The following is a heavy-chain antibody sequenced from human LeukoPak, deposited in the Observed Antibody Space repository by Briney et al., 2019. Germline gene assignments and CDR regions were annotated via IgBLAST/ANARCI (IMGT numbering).Heavy chain of an antibody. CDR1: GFTFSGFA. V-gene: IGHV3-21*01. CDR3: ARITLQGPYGMDV. D-gene: IGHD3-16*01. Sequence: GGSLRLSCAASGFTFSGFAMSWARRTPGKGLEWVSGISGSGDNTLYADSVKGRFTISRDDAKNSLFLQMNSLRAEDTAVYYCARITLQGPYGMDVWGQGTTVTVSS. CDR2: ISGSGDNT. J-gene: IGHJ6*02.